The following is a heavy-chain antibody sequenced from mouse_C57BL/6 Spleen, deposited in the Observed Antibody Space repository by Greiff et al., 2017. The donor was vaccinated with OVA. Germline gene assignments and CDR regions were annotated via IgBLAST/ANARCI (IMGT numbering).Heavy chain of an antibody. CDR3: ARRGYYGSSSYWYFDV. D-gene: IGHD1-1*01. CDR1: GFTFSSYG. Sequence: DVKLVESGGDLVKPGGSLKLSCTASGFTFSSYGMSWVRQTPDKRLEWVATISSGGSYTYYPDSVKGRFTISRDNAKNTLYLQMSSLKSEDTAMYYCARRGYYGSSSYWYFDVWGTGTTVTVSS. CDR2: ISSGGSYT. J-gene: IGHJ1*03. V-gene: IGHV5-6*02.